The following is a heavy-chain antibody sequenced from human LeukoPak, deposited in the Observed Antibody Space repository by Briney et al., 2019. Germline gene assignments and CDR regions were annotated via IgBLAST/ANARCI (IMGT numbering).Heavy chain of an antibody. V-gene: IGHV1-18*01. J-gene: IGHJ3*02. CDR3: ARSGGWAYGDYDGFIAFDI. CDR2: ISTYNGNT. D-gene: IGHD4-17*01. CDR1: GYTFTDHG. Sequence: ASVKVSCKASGYTFTDHGISWVRQAPGQGLEWMGWISTYNGNTNYAQKLQGRVTMTTDTSTSTAYMELRSLRSDDTAVYYCARSGGWAYGDYDGFIAFDIWGQGTMVTVSS.